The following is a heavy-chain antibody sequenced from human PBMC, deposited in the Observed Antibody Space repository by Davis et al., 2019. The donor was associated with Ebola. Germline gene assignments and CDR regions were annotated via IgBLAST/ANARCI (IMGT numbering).Heavy chain of an antibody. Sequence: PGGSLRLSCKASGYSFASQWIGWVRQMPGKGLEWMGIIYPGDSDTRYSPSFQGQVTISADKSISTTYLQWSSLKASDTAVYYCARRIHYDTRWGGMDVWGQGTTVTVSS. J-gene: IGHJ6*02. V-gene: IGHV5-51*01. D-gene: IGHD3-16*01. CDR1: GYSFASQW. CDR2: IYPGDSDT. CDR3: ARRIHYDTRWGGMDV.